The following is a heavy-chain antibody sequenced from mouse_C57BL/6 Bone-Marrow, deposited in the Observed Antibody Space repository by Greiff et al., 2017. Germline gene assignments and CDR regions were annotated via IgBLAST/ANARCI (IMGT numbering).Heavy chain of an antibody. V-gene: IGHV1-39*01. CDR2: INPNYGTT. Sequence: VHVKQSGPELVKPGASVKISCKASGYSFTDYNMNWVKQSNGKSLEWIGVINPNYGTTSYNQKFKGKATLTVDQSSSTAYMQLNSLTSEDSAVYYCARDSRLRRYFDVWGTGTTVTVSS. CDR1: GYSFTDYN. D-gene: IGHD2-12*01. CDR3: ARDSRLRRYFDV. J-gene: IGHJ1*03.